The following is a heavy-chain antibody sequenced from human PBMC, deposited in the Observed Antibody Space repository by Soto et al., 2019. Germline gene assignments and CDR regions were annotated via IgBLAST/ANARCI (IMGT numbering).Heavy chain of an antibody. D-gene: IGHD2-8*01. CDR3: ARTPNGHEGSYDRHFDL. CDR1: AFKFSDYD. V-gene: IGHV3-11*01. J-gene: IGHJ4*02. CDR2: ISGSGDVI. Sequence: QVQLVESGGGLVKPGRSLRLSCAASAFKFSDYDMSWVRQAPGKGLEWVSDISGSGDVIDYADSVKGRFTISRDNDKKTVHLQMETLRAEDKAVYYCARTPNGHEGSYDRHFDLWGQGTRVAVSS.